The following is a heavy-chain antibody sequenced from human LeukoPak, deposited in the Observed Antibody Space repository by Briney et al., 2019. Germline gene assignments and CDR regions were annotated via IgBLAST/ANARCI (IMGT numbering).Heavy chain of an antibody. CDR1: GYTFTSYY. Sequence: ASVKVSCKASGYTFTSYYMHWVRQAPGQGLEWMGIINPSGGSTSYAQKFQGRVTMTRDMFTSTVYMELSSLRSEDTAVYYCARHFFCSGGSCYSRRDYWGQGTLVTVSS. CDR2: INPSGGST. CDR3: ARHFFCSGGSCYSRRDY. V-gene: IGHV1-46*01. J-gene: IGHJ4*02. D-gene: IGHD2-15*01.